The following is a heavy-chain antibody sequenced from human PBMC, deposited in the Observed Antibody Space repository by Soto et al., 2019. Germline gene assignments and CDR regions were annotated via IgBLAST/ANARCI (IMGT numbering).Heavy chain of an antibody. D-gene: IGHD2-21*02. Sequence: PGESLKISCKDFEYRFTNYWIGWVRQMPGKGLEWMGIICLGDSDVRYGPSFQGQVTISADKSISTAYLQWSSLKASDTAMYYCARRISTANDAFDVWGQGTMVTVSS. CDR1: EYRFTNYW. J-gene: IGHJ3*01. CDR2: ICLGDSDV. V-gene: IGHV5-51*01. CDR3: ARRISTANDAFDV.